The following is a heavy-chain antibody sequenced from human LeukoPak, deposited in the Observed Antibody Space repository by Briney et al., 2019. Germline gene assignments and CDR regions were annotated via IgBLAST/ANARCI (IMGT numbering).Heavy chain of an antibody. D-gene: IGHD6-19*01. CDR2: ISGSGGST. J-gene: IGHJ4*02. CDR1: RFTFSSYW. Sequence: GGSLRLSCAASRFTFSSYWMSWVRQAPGKGLEWVSAISGSGGSTYYADSVKGRFTISRDNSKKTLYLQMNSLRAEDTAVYYCARDLVAVAGSDGIDYWGQGTLVTVSS. CDR3: ARDLVAVAGSDGIDY. V-gene: IGHV3-23*01.